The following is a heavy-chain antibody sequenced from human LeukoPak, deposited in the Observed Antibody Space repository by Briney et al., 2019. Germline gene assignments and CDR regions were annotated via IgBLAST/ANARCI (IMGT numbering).Heavy chain of an antibody. V-gene: IGHV4-39*01. D-gene: IGHD3-9*01. CDR1: GGSISSSSYY. CDR3: ARAFRLAVDAFDI. Sequence: SSETLSLTCTVSGGSISSSSYYWGWHRQPPGQGLEWIVSIYYSGSNYYNPSLKSRVTISVDTSKNQFSLKLSSVTAADTAVYYCARAFRLAVDAFDIWGQGTMVTVSS. CDR2: IYYSGSN. J-gene: IGHJ3*02.